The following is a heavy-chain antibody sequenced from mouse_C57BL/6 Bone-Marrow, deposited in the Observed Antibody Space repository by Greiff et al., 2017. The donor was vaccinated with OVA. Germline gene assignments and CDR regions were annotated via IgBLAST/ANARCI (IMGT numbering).Heavy chain of an antibody. CDR2: IDPDNGDT. CDR3: TKAHYGNYNYAMDY. Sequence: VQLQQSGAELVRPGASVKLSCTASGFNIKDDYMHWVKQRPEQGLEWIGWIDPDNGDTEYASKFQGKATITADTSSNTAYLQLSSLTSEDTAVYYCTKAHYGNYNYAMDYWGQGTSVTVSS. CDR1: GFNIKDDY. D-gene: IGHD2-1*01. J-gene: IGHJ4*01. V-gene: IGHV14-4*01.